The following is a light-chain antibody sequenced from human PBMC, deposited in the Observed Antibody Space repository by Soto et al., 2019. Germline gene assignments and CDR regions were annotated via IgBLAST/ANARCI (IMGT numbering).Light chain of an antibody. V-gene: IGKV1-9*01. Sequence: IQLTQSPSSLSASVGDRVTITCRASRGISSFLAWYQQKPGKAPKLLIYGASTLQSGVPSRFSGSGSGTDFTLTIGSLQPEDFATYYCQQLNSFPIPFGPGTKVDIK. J-gene: IGKJ3*01. CDR1: RGISSF. CDR3: QQLNSFPIP. CDR2: GAS.